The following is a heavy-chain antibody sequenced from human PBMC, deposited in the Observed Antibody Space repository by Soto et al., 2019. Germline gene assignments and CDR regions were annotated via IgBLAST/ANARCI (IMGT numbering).Heavy chain of an antibody. J-gene: IGHJ4*02. D-gene: IGHD3-9*01. V-gene: IGHV3-30*18. CDR2: ISYDGSNR. Sequence: QVQLVESGGGVVQPGRSLRLSCAASGFTFSFYGMHWVRQAPGKGLEWVAVISYDGSNRYYADSVKGRFTISRDNSKNTLYLHLSSLRAEDTAVYYCAKVIERYYILPGGDCWGQGTLVTVSS. CDR1: GFTFSFYG. CDR3: AKVIERYYILPGGDC.